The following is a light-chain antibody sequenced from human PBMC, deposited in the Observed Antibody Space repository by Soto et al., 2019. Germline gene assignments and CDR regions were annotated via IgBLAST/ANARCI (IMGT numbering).Light chain of an antibody. CDR3: QQYGDWPGA. V-gene: IGKV3D-15*01. Sequence: EIVMTQSPPTLSVSPGERATLSCRASQSVGSKLAWYQQRPGQAPRLLIYDASNRATGIPARFSGSGSGTEFSLTISSLQSEDFAVYSCQQYGDWPGAFGGGTQ. CDR1: QSVGSK. CDR2: DAS. J-gene: IGKJ4*01.